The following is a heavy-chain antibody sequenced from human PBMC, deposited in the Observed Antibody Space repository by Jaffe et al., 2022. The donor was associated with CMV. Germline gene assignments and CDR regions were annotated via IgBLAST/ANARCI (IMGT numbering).Heavy chain of an antibody. CDR3: ARIREWRVYDSSGYYYGGAFDI. CDR1: GFSLSTSGMC. D-gene: IGHD3-22*01. Sequence: QVTLRESGPALVKPTQTLTLTCTFSGFSLSTSGMCVSWIRQPPGKALEWLALIDWDDDKYYSTSLKTRLTISKDTSKNQVVLTMTNMDPVDTATYYCARIREWRVYDSSGYYYGGAFDIWGQGTMVTVSS. CDR2: IDWDDDK. V-gene: IGHV2-70*01. J-gene: IGHJ3*02.